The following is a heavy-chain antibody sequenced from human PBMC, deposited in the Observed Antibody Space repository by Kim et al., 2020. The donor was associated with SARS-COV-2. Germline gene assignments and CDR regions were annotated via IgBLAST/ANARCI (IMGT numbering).Heavy chain of an antibody. J-gene: IGHJ6*02. Sequence: GGSLRLSCAASGFTFDDYAMEWVRQAPGKGLEWVAGITWNSGSIGYADSVKGRFAISRDNAKNSLYLQMNSLRTEDTALYYCAGCCYYCMDVWGQGATVTVSS. V-gene: IGHV3-9*01. CDR1: GFTFDDYA. CDR3: AGCCYYCMDV. CDR2: ITWNSGSI. D-gene: IGHD6-19*01.